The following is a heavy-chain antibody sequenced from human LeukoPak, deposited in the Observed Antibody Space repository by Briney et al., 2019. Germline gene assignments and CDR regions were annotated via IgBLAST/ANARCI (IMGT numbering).Heavy chain of an antibody. CDR1: GYSFTSYW. V-gene: IGHV5-51*01. Sequence: GESLKISCKGSGYSFTSYWIGWVRQMPGKGLEWMGIIYPGDSDTRYSPSFQGQVTISADKSISTAYLQWSSLKASDTAMYYCARGGLGVVTAIWMGFDYWAREPWSPSPQ. D-gene: IGHD2-21*02. CDR3: ARGGLGVVTAIWMGFDY. J-gene: IGHJ4*02. CDR2: IYPGDSDT.